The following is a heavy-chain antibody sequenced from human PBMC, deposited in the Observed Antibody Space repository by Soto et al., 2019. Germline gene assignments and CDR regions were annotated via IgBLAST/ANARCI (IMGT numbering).Heavy chain of an antibody. CDR3: ATSGEDIVATTYLHGPFDY. CDR1: GFTFSSYA. D-gene: IGHD5-12*01. Sequence: PGGSLRLSCAASGFTFSSYAMHWVRQAPGKGLEWVAVISYDGSNKYYADSVKGRFTISRDNSKNTLYLQMNSLRAEDTAVYYCATSGEDIVATTYLHGPFDYWGQGTLVTVSS. CDR2: ISYDGSNK. J-gene: IGHJ4*02. V-gene: IGHV3-30-3*01.